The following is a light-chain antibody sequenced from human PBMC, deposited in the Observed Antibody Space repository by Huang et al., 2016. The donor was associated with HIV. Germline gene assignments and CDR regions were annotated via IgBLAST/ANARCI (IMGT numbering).Light chain of an antibody. CDR3: QQYYSTPLT. J-gene: IGKJ4*01. Sequence: DIVMTQSPDSLAVSLGERATINCKSSQSVLYSTNNKNYVAWYQQKPGHPPKLLIFWASTRESGVPDRCSGSGSGTDFTLTISSLQAEDVAVYYCQQYYSTPLTFGGGTKVEIK. V-gene: IGKV4-1*01. CDR2: WAS. CDR1: QSVLYSTNNKNY.